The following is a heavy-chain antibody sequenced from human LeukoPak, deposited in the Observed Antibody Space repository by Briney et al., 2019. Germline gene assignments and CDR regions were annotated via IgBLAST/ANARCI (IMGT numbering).Heavy chain of an antibody. J-gene: IGHJ4*02. CDR2: INPNSGGT. CDR3: AREDGIAAAGTMGY. Sequence: GASVTVSCKASGYTFTGYYMHWVRQAPGQGLEGMGWINPNSGGTNYAQKFQGRVTMTRDTSISTAYMELSRLRSDDTAVYYCAREDGIAAAGTMGYWGQGTLVTVSS. D-gene: IGHD6-13*01. CDR1: GYTFTGYY. V-gene: IGHV1-2*02.